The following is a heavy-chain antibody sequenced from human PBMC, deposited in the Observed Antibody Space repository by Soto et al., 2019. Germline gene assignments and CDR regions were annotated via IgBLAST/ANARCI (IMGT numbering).Heavy chain of an antibody. J-gene: IGHJ4*02. Sequence: QVQLQESGPGLVKPSETLSLTCTVSGGSISPYYWSWIRQPPGKGLEWIGYIYYRGNTNYNPSFKSRVTISVATSKNQFSLRLSSVTAADTAVYYCARHPGYYDVLTGYSTYYFDSWGQGTLVTVSS. CDR1: GGSISPYY. V-gene: IGHV4-59*08. CDR2: IYYRGNT. CDR3: ARHPGYYDVLTGYSTYYFDS. D-gene: IGHD3-9*01.